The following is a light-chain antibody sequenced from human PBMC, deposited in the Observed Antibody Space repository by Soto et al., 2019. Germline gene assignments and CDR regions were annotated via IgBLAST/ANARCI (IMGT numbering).Light chain of an antibody. CDR2: WAS. CDR3: QQYNSWTPIT. Sequence: DVVITQSADSLAVSLGERATSSWKSSQNSFSTSVSKTLLAWYQHKSGQPPRLLIYWASTRESGVPSRFSGSGSGTDFTLTISSLQSEDFAVYYCQQYNSWTPITFGQGTRLEIK. V-gene: IGKV4-1*01. CDR1: QNSFSTSVSKTL. J-gene: IGKJ5*01.